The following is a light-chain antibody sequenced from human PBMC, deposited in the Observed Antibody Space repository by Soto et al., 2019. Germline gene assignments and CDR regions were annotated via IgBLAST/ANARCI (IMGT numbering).Light chain of an antibody. CDR1: QSINRH. CDR2: EAS. V-gene: IGKV3-11*01. Sequence: EIVLTQSPATLSLSPWERATLSCMASQSINRHLAWYRQKPGQAPRLLLYEASNRATGIPARFSGSGSGTDLTLPIRSLEPADFGVYYGQQRSNWPPVTFGGGTKVDIK. CDR3: QQRSNWPPVT. J-gene: IGKJ4*01.